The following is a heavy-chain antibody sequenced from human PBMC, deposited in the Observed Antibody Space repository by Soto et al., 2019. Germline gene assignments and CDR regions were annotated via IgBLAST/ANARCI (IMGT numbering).Heavy chain of an antibody. V-gene: IGHV4-61*01. Sequence: PSETLSLTCTVSGVSVTSGSYYCSWIRRPPGKGLEWIGYIYYSGSTNYNPSLKSRVTISVDTSKNQVSLKLSSVTAADTAVYYCAMRFVVSAGTHEYWGQGTLVTVSS. CDR2: IYYSGST. J-gene: IGHJ4*02. CDR3: AMRFVVSAGTHEY. D-gene: IGHD2-15*01. CDR1: GVSVTSGSYY.